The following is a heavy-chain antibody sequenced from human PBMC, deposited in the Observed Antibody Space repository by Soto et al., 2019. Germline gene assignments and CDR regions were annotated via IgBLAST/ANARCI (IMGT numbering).Heavy chain of an antibody. CDR1: GFTFSSYA. CDR2: ISYDGSNK. D-gene: IGHD6-13*01. V-gene: IGHV3-30-3*01. Sequence: QVQLVESGGGVVQPGRSLRLSCVASGFTFSSYAMHWVRQAPGKGLEWVAVISYDGSNKYYADSVKGRFTISRDNSKNTLYLQMNSLRAEDTAVYYCARDLHSSSWNTYYYYYGMDVWGQGTTVTVSS. J-gene: IGHJ6*02. CDR3: ARDLHSSSWNTYYYYYGMDV.